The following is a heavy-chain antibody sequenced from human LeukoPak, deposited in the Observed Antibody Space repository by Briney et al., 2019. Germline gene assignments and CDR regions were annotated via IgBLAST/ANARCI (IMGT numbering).Heavy chain of an antibody. V-gene: IGHV4-30-4*08. CDR2: IYYSGST. Sequence: SQTLSLTCTVSGGSISSGDYYWSWIRQPPGKGLEWIGYIYYSGSTYYNPSLKSRVTISVDTSKNQFSLKLSSVTAADTAVYYCARGGIAAAGDLLDYWGQGTLVTVSS. D-gene: IGHD6-13*01. CDR1: GGSISSGDYY. CDR3: ARGGIAAAGDLLDY. J-gene: IGHJ4*02.